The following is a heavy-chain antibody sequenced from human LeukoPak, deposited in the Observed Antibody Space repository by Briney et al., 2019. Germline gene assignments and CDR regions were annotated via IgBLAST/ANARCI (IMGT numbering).Heavy chain of an antibody. Sequence: GGSLRLSCAASASGVAFTSHGMNWVRQAPGKRLEWISYIHSSGDYIFYADSVKGRFTVSRDNARNSLYLQMNSLRAEDTAIYYCAREYNSRATFDYWGQGTLVTVSS. CDR1: ASGVAFTSHG. J-gene: IGHJ4*02. D-gene: IGHD1-20*01. V-gene: IGHV3-21*05. CDR3: AREYNSRATFDY. CDR2: IHSSGDYI.